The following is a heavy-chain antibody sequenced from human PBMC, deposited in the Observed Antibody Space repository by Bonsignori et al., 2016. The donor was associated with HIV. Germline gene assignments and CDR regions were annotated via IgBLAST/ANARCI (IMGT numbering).Heavy chain of an antibody. CDR2: FYTRGST. Sequence: SETLSLTCTVSGGSISNHYWNWIRQPAGQGLEWIGRFYTRGSTNYNPSLKSRVTMSVDKSKNQFSLKLTSVTAADTAVYYCARDQRASSGHDAFDIWGQGTGVTVSS. CDR3: ARDQRASSGHDAFDI. D-gene: IGHD1-26*01. CDR1: GGSISNHY. V-gene: IGHV4-4*07. J-gene: IGHJ3*02.